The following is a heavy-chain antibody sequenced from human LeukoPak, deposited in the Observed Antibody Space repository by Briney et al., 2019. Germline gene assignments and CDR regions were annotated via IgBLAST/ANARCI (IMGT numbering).Heavy chain of an antibody. CDR3: AELGITMIGGV. J-gene: IGHJ6*04. CDR1: AFTFSSYE. CDR2: ISSSGSTI. V-gene: IGHV3-48*03. Sequence: GGSLRLSCAASAFTFSSYEMNWVRQAQGKGMEWVSYISSSGSTIYYADSVKGRFTISRDNAKNSLYLQMNSLRAEDTAVYYCAELGITMIGGVWGRGTTVTISS. D-gene: IGHD3-10*02.